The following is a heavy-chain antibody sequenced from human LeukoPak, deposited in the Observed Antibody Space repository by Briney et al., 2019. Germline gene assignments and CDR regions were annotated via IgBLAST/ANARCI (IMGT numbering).Heavy chain of an antibody. J-gene: IGHJ6*03. D-gene: IGHD3-3*01. V-gene: IGHV1-2*02. Sequence: ASVKVSCKASGYTFTGYYMHWVRQAPGQGLEWMGWINPNSGGTNYAQKFQGRVTMTRDTSISTAYMELSGLRSDDTAVYYCARDLFLEWLSPSGYYMDVWGKGTTVTVSS. CDR1: GYTFTGYY. CDR3: ARDLFLEWLSPSGYYMDV. CDR2: INPNSGGT.